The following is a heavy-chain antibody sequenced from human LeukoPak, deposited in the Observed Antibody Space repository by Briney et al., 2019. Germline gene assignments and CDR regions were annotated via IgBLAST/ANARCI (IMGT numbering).Heavy chain of an antibody. D-gene: IGHD4-17*01. J-gene: IGHJ1*01. CDR3: ARGFASGDYGAD. CDR2: IKKDGSEK. V-gene: IGHV3-7*01. CDR1: GFTYSLFW. Sequence: GGSLTLSCAASGFTYSLFWMSWVRQALGKGREWVANIKKDGSEKYYVDSVKGRFTITRDNAERSLYLQMNSLRAEDTAVYYCARGFASGDYGADWGQGTLVTVSS.